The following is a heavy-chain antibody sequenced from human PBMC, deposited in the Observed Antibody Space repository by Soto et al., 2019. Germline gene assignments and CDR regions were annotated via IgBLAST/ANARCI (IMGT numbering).Heavy chain of an antibody. Sequence: SQATGKGLEWVSAISGSGGSTYYADSVMGRFTISRDNSKNTLYLQMNSLRAFQAEDGIRDCSTVSAFLLNRSSDL. CDR3: DCSTVSAFLLNRSSDL. J-gene: IGHJ2*01. CDR2: ISGSGGST. V-gene: IGHV3-23*01. D-gene: IGHD3-9*01.